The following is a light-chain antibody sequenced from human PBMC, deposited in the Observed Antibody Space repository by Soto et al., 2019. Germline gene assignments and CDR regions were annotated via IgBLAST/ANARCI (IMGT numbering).Light chain of an antibody. CDR3: AAWDDSLSGWV. Sequence: QSVLTQPPSASGTPGQRVTISCSGSRSNIGSNHVYWYQHLPGTAPKLLMYRDILRPSGVPDRFSASKSGTSASLAISGLRSDDEAHYYCAAWDDSLSGWVFGGGTQLTVL. CDR2: RDI. V-gene: IGLV1-47*01. CDR1: RSNIGSNH. J-gene: IGLJ3*02.